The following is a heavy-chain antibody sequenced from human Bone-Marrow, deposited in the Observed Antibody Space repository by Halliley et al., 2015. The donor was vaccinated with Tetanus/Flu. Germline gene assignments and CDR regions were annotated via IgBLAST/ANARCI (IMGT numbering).Heavy chain of an antibody. Sequence: GLVKPSETLSLTCTVSGGSLSSGSHYWGWIRQPPGKGLEWIGSIHYSGSTYYNPSFKSRVTIPVDTSKNQFSLKLSSVTAADRAVYYCARGLGMDVWGQGTTVTVSS. J-gene: IGHJ6*02. V-gene: IGHV4-39*01. CDR2: IHYSGST. CDR1: GGSLSSGSHY. CDR3: ARGLGMDV.